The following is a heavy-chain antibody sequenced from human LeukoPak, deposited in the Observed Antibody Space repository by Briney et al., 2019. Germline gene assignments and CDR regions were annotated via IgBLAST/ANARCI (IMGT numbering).Heavy chain of an antibody. CDR1: GFTFSSYV. CDR2: ISGSGGST. V-gene: IGHV3-23*01. D-gene: IGHD3-22*01. Sequence: GGSLRLSCAASGFTFSSYVMTWVRQAPGKGLEWVSGISGSGGSTYYADSVKGRFTLYRDNSKNTLYLQMNGLRAEDTAVYYCAKHYSDGITWYFDLWGRGTLVTVSS. J-gene: IGHJ2*01. CDR3: AKHYSDGITWYFDL.